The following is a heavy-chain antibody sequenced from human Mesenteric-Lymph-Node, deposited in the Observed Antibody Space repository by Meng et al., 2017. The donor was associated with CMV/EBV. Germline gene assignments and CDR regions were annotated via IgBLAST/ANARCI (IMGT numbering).Heavy chain of an antibody. CDR3: ARDRLSSWYSHGYYYYYGMDV. Sequence: ASVKVSCKASGYTFTSYGISWVRQAPGQGLEWRGWISAYNGNTNYAQKLQGRVTMTTDTSTSTAYMELRSLRSDDTAVYYCARDRLSSWYSHGYYYYYGMDVWGQGTTVTVSS. CDR1: GYTFTSYG. V-gene: IGHV1-18*01. D-gene: IGHD6-13*01. CDR2: ISAYNGNT. J-gene: IGHJ6*02.